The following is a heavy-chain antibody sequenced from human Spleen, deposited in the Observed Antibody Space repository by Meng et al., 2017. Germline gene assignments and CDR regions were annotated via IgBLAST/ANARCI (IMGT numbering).Heavy chain of an antibody. CDR1: GFTVSHNY. Sequence: GGSLRLSCAASGFTVSHNYMSWVRQAPGKGLEWVGFIRSEAFGGTTEYAASVKGRFTISRDDSKSIAYLQMNSLKTEDTAVYYCTRDDYGDYGFDYWGQGTLVTVSS. J-gene: IGHJ4*02. CDR3: TRDDYGDYGFDY. CDR2: IRSEAFGGTT. V-gene: IGHV3-49*04. D-gene: IGHD4-17*01.